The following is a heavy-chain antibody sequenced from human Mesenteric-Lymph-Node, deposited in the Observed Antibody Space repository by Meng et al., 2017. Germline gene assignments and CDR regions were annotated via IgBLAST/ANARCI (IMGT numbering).Heavy chain of an antibody. J-gene: IGHJ4*02. V-gene: IGHV5-51*01. CDR3: ARQFSRSSGYYYLDS. CDR1: GNSFGGYW. D-gene: IGHD3-22*01. CDR2: IYPSDSDI. Sequence: GESLKISCQGSGNSFGGYWVAWVRQMPGKGLEWMGIIYPSDSDIRYRPSFQGQVTMSADKSISTAYLQWSSLKASDSAIYYCARQFSRSSGYYYLDSWGQGTLVTVSS.